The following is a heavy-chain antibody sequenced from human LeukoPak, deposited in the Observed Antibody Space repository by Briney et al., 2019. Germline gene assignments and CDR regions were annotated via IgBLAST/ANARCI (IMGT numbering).Heavy chain of an antibody. J-gene: IGHJ4*03. V-gene: IGHV4-39*07. CDR3: AKEPEVTALRGYFEY. CDR1: GDSISSSSYY. Sequence: SETLSLTCTVSGDSISSSSYYWGWIRQPPGKGLEWIGSIYYSGSTYYNPSLKSRVTISVDTSKNQFSLKLSSVTAADTAVYYCAKEPEVTALRGYFEYWGQGTLVTVSS. CDR2: IYYSGST. D-gene: IGHD2-21*02.